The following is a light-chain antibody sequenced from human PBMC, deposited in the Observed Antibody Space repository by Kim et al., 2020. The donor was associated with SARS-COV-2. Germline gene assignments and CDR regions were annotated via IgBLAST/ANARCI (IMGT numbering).Light chain of an antibody. CDR1: NLGSKS. Sequence: SYELTQPPSVSVAPGMPASPTCGGNNLGSKSVHWYQQKPGQAPMLVIYYDGDRPSGIPERFSGSNSGNTATLTISRVEAGDEADYFCQVWDVSSDHMVFGGGTKLAVL. V-gene: IGLV3-21*04. CDR3: QVWDVSSDHMV. CDR2: YDG. J-gene: IGLJ3*02.